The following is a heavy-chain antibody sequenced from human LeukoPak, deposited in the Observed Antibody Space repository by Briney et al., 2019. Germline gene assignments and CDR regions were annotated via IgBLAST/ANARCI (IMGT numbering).Heavy chain of an antibody. CDR1: GGSISSYY. Sequence: SETLSLTCTVSGGSISSYYWSRIRQPPGKGLEWIGHIYYSGSTNYNPSLKSRVTISVDTSKNQFSLKLSSVTAADTAVYYCARVPTSTAAFDIWGQGTMVTVSS. CDR3: ARVPTSTAAFDI. V-gene: IGHV4-59*01. CDR2: IYYSGST. J-gene: IGHJ3*02.